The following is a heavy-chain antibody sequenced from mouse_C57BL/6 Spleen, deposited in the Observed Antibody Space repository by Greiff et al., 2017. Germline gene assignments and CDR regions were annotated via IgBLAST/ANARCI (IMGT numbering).Heavy chain of an antibody. CDR2: INPSNGGT. D-gene: IGHD2-5*01. CDR1: GYTFTSYC. Sequence: QVQLQQPGTELVKPGASVKLSCKASGYTFTSYCMHWVKQRPGQGLEWIGNINPSNGGTNYNEKFKSKATLTVDKSSSTAYMQLSSLTSEDSAVYSGERGDEAYYSNTWFADWGQGTLVTVSA. CDR3: ERGDEAYYSNTWFAD. J-gene: IGHJ3*01. V-gene: IGHV1-53*01.